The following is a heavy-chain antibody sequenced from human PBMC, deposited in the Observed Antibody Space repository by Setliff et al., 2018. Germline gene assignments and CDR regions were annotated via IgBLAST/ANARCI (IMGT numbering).Heavy chain of an antibody. Sequence: PSETLSLTCTVSGGSINCGSYYWSWIRQPAGKGLEWIGHIYTSGSTNYNPSLKSRVTISVDTSKNQFSLKLSSVTAADTAVYYCARVDYSPINYYYYYMDVWGKGTTVTVSS. CDR3: ARVDYSPINYYYYYMDV. J-gene: IGHJ6*03. D-gene: IGHD4-4*01. CDR1: GGSINCGSYY. CDR2: IYTSGST. V-gene: IGHV4-61*09.